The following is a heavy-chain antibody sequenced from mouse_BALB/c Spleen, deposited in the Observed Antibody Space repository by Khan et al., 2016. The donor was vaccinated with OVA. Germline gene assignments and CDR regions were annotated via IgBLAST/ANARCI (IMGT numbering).Heavy chain of an antibody. CDR3: ARMLPPYYYAMAY. CDR2: INPSTYYT. J-gene: IGHJ4*01. V-gene: IGHV1-7*01. Sequence: VQLQQSGAELAKPGASVKMSCKASGYTFTNYWMHWVKQRPGQGLEWIGYINPSTYYTEYNQMFKDRATLHADKSSNTDYIQLRSLTSEDSAVYYCARMLPPYYYAMAYWGQGTAVTVSS. D-gene: IGHD1-1*01. CDR1: GYTFTNYW.